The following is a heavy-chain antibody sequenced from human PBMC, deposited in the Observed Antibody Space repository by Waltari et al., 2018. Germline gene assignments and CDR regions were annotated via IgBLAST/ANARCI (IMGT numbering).Heavy chain of an antibody. J-gene: IGHJ3*02. CDR2: IYYSGIT. V-gene: IGHV4-59*11. CDR1: GGSISSHY. CDR3: ARAQDAFDI. Sequence: QVQLQESGPGLVKPSETLSLTCTVSGGSISSHYWSWIRQPPGKGLEWIGYIYYSGITNYHPSLKSRVTISVDTSKNQFSLKLSSVTAADTAVYYCARAQDAFDIWGQGTMVTVSS.